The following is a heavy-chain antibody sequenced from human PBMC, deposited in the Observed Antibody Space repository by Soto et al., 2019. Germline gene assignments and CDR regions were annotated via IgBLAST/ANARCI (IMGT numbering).Heavy chain of an antibody. CDR1: GGSFSGYY. V-gene: IGHV4-34*01. J-gene: IGHJ4*02. CDR3: ARGGYQPDFDY. Sequence: PSETLSLTCAVYGGSFSGYYWSWIRQPPGKGLEWIGEINHSGSTNYNPSLKSRVTISVDTSKNQFSLKLSSVTAADTAVYYCARGGYQPDFDYWGQGTLVTVSS. D-gene: IGHD2-2*01. CDR2: INHSGST.